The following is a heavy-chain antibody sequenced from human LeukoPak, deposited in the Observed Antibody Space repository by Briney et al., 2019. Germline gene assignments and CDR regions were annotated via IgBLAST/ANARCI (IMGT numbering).Heavy chain of an antibody. V-gene: IGHV3-66*01. CDR3: ARGYERDAFDI. D-gene: IGHD1-1*01. Sequence: GGSLRLSCAASEFAVSSKDMTWVRQAPGKGLEWVSVMFSGGSTFYADSVKGRFTISRDNSKNTLYLQMNSLGAEDTAVYYCARGYERDAFDIWGQGTMVTVSS. CDR2: MFSGGST. CDR1: EFAVSSKD. J-gene: IGHJ3*02.